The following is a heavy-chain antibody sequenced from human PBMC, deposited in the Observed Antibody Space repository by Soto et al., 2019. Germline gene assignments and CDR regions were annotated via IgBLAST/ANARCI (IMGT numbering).Heavy chain of an antibody. CDR2: ISSSGTYL. CDR3: ARDPGYSRYGPDV. Sequence: EVQLVESGGGLVKPGGSLSLSCAASGFTFSPYSMNWVRQAPGKGREWVSSISSSGTYLYYADSVKVRFTISRDDAKNSLYLQMNSLRAAGKAVYYCARDPGYSRYGPDVWAQGTTVTVSS. D-gene: IGHD5-18*01. CDR1: GFTFSPYS. V-gene: IGHV3-21*02. J-gene: IGHJ6*02.